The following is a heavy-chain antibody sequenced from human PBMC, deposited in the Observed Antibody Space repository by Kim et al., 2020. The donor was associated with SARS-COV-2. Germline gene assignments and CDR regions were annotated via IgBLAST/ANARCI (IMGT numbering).Heavy chain of an antibody. D-gene: IGHD5-18*01. Sequence: ASVKVSCKASGYTFTSYAMHWVRQAPGQRLEWMGWINAGNGNTKYSQKFQGRVTITRDTSASTAYMELSSLRSEDTAVYYCARAPKWIQLWLLPPTPSMIFDYWGQGTLVTVSS. V-gene: IGHV1-3*01. CDR2: INAGNGNT. J-gene: IGHJ4*02. CDR1: GYTFTSYA. CDR3: ARAPKWIQLWLLPPTPSMIFDY.